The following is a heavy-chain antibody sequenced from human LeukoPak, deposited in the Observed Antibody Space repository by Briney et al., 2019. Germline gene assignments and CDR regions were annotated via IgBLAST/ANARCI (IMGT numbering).Heavy chain of an antibody. CDR1: GDSISNHY. Sequence: PSETLSLTCTVSGDSISNHYWDWIRQPAGEGLEWIGRMYGTGSASYNPSFRSRVTMSGDTSKNQFSLKLNSVTAADTAVYYCAREPDPWGQGILVTVSS. J-gene: IGHJ5*02. V-gene: IGHV4-4*07. CDR3: AREPDP. CDR2: MYGTGSA.